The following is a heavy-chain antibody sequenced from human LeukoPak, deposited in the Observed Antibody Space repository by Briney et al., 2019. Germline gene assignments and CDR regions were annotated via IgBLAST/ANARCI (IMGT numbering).Heavy chain of an antibody. CDR2: IKQDGSEK. CDR1: GFTFSSYW. Sequence: GGSLRLSCAASGFTFSSYWMSWVRQAPGKGLEWVANIKQDGSEKYYVDSVGGRFTISRDNAKNSLYLQMNSLRAEDTAVYYCARDSSNPVWYYYYGMDVWGQGTTVTVSS. D-gene: IGHD3-16*01. V-gene: IGHV3-7*01. CDR3: ARDSSNPVWYYYYGMDV. J-gene: IGHJ6*02.